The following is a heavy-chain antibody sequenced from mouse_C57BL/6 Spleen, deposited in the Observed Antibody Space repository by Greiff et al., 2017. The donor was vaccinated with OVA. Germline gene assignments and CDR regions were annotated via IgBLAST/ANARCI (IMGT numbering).Heavy chain of an antibody. V-gene: IGHV3-6*01. J-gene: IGHJ2*01. CDR2: ISYDGSN. D-gene: IGHD2-14*01. CDR1: GYSITSGYY. Sequence: VQLQQSGPGLVKPSQSLSLTCSVTGYSITSGYYWNWIRQFPGNKLEWMGYISYDGSNNYNPSLKNRISITRDTSKNQFFLKLNSVTTEDTATYYCARGYERDYFDYWGQGTTLTVSS. CDR3: ARGYERDYFDY.